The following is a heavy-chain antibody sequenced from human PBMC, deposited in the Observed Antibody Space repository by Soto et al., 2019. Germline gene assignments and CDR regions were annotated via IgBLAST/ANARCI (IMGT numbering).Heavy chain of an antibody. V-gene: IGHV3-30-3*01. D-gene: IGHD6-6*01. CDR3: ARDMDSSSSFYYYYGMDV. Sequence: PGGSLRLSCAASGFTFSSYAMHWVRQAPGKGLEWVAVISYDGSNKYYADSVKGRFTISRDNSKNTLYLQMNSLRAEDTAVYYCARDMDSSSSFYYYYGMDVWGQGTTVTVSS. J-gene: IGHJ6*02. CDR1: GFTFSSYA. CDR2: ISYDGSNK.